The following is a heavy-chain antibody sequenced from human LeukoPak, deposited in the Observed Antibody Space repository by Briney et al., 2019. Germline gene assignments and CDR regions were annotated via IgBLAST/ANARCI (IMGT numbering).Heavy chain of an antibody. CDR1: GFTFSSYA. Sequence: GGSLRLSCAASGFTFSSYAMSWVRQAPGRGLGWVSAISGSGGSTYYADSVKGRFTISRDNSKNTLYLQMNSLRAEDTAVYYCAKDTTEGAVAVTFDYWGQGTLVTVSS. J-gene: IGHJ4*02. CDR3: AKDTTEGAVAVTFDY. CDR2: ISGSGGST. D-gene: IGHD6-19*01. V-gene: IGHV3-23*01.